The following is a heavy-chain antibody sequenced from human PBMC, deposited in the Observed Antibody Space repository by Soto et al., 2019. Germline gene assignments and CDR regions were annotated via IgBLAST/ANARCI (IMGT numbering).Heavy chain of an antibody. Sequence: EVQLLESGGGLVQPGGSLRLSCAASGFTFSSYAMSWVRQAPGKGLEWVSAISGSGGNTYYADSVKGRFTISRDNSKNTLYLQMNSLRAEDTAVYYCAKGGRVVVVTAPPRGYWGQGTLVTVSS. CDR2: ISGSGGNT. J-gene: IGHJ4*02. CDR1: GFTFSSYA. V-gene: IGHV3-23*01. D-gene: IGHD2-21*02. CDR3: AKGGRVVVVTAPPRGY.